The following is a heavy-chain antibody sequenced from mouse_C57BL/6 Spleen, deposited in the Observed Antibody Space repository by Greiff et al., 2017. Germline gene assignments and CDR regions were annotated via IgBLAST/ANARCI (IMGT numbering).Heavy chain of an antibody. J-gene: IGHJ1*03. CDR1: GYTFTSYD. D-gene: IGHD1-1*01. CDR3: ARGYGSSYWYFDV. CDR2: IYPRDGST. V-gene: IGHV1-85*01. Sequence: QVQLQQSGPELVKPGASVKLSCKASGYTFTSYDINWVKQRPGQGLEWIGWIYPRDGSTKYNEKFKGKATLTVDTYSSTAYMELHSLTSEDSAVYCCARGYGSSYWYFDVWGTGTTVTVSS.